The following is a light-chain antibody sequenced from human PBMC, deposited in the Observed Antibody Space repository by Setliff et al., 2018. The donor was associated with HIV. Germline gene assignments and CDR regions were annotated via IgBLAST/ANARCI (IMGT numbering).Light chain of an antibody. Sequence: QSALTQPRSVSGSPGQSISIPCTGNSSNVGKFDLVSWYRQHPGKAPELTIYEVSKRPSGVSKRFSGSKSGDAAFLTISGLQPDDEADYYCCSYAGSTSFDVFGNGTKVTV. CDR3: CSYAGSTSFDV. CDR1: SSNVGKFDL. CDR2: EVS. V-gene: IGLV2-23*02. J-gene: IGLJ1*01.